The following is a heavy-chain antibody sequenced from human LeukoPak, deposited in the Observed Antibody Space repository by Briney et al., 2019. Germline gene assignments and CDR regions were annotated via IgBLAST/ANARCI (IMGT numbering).Heavy chain of an antibody. Sequence: ASVKVSCKASGYTFTGYYMHWVRQAPGQGLEWMGWTNPNSGGTNYAQKFQGRVTMTRDTSISTAYMELSRLRSDDTAVYYCARETLGYCSGGSCYSGGMDYWGQGTLVTVSS. D-gene: IGHD2-15*01. V-gene: IGHV1-2*02. J-gene: IGHJ4*02. CDR3: ARETLGYCSGGSCYSGGMDY. CDR1: GYTFTGYY. CDR2: TNPNSGGT.